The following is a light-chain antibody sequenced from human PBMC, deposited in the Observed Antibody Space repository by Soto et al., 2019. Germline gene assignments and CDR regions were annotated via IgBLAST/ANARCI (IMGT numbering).Light chain of an antibody. CDR2: GAS. V-gene: IGKV3-20*01. CDR1: QSVSSNY. J-gene: IGKJ5*01. CDR3: QQYDSSPIT. Sequence: EIVLTQSPGTLSLSPGERATLSCRASQSVSSNYLAWYRQRPGQAPRLLIYGASSRATGIPDRFSGSGSGTDFTLTISRLEPEDFAVYYCQQYDSSPITFSQGTRLEIK.